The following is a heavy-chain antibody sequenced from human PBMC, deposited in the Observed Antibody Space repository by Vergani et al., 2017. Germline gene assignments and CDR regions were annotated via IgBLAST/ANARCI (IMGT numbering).Heavy chain of an antibody. D-gene: IGHD1-26*01. CDR2: ICHTEDT. CDR1: GDSISSNNC. CDR3: ARVHGGGWVPAFDI. V-gene: IGHV4-4*03. Sequence: QVQLQESGPGLVKPPGTLSLTCAVSGDSISSNNCWTWVRQPPGKGLEWIGEICHTEDTKYSPSLKSRVTISVDTSKNQFSLKLSSVTAADTAVYYCARVHGGGWVPAFDIWGQGTMVTVSS. J-gene: IGHJ3*02.